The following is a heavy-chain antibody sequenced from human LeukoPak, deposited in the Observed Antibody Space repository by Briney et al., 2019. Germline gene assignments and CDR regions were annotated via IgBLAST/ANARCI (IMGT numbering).Heavy chain of an antibody. V-gene: IGHV4-59*11. Sequence: PSETLSLTCTVSGGSISSHYWSWIRQPPGKGLEWIGYIYYSGSTNYNPSLKSRVTISVDTSKNQFSLKLSSVTAAGTAVYYCARDSSGYYNDDAFDIWGQGTMVTVSS. CDR2: IYYSGST. CDR1: GGSISSHY. J-gene: IGHJ3*02. D-gene: IGHD3-22*01. CDR3: ARDSSGYYNDDAFDI.